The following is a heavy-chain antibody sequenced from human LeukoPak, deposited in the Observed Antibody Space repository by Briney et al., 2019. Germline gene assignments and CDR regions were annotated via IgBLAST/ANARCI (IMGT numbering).Heavy chain of an antibody. CDR2: ISSSSSYI. D-gene: IGHD3-22*01. J-gene: IGHJ5*02. V-gene: IGHV3-21*01. CDR3: ARLTSYYDSSGSTNWFDP. CDR1: AFTFTIYS. Sequence: AGSLTLXCAASAFTFTIYSMSWGRPAPGKGREWVSSISSSSSYIYYADSVKGRFTISRDNAKNSLYLQMNSLRAEDTAVYYCARLTSYYDSSGSTNWFDPWGQGTLVTVSS.